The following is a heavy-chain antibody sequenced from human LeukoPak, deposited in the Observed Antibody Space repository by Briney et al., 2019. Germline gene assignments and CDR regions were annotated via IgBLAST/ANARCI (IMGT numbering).Heavy chain of an antibody. J-gene: IGHJ6*03. Sequence: GGSLRLSCAASGFTFRRYAMNWVRQAPGKGLEWVSGISSSGGSTYYADSVKGRFTISRDNYNNTLHLQMNSLRAEDTAVYYCATRPRLELRDGGYNYMAVWGKGTTVIVSS. CDR1: GFTFRRYA. CDR2: ISSSGGST. D-gene: IGHD1-7*01. CDR3: ATRPRLELRDGGYNYMAV. V-gene: IGHV3-23*01.